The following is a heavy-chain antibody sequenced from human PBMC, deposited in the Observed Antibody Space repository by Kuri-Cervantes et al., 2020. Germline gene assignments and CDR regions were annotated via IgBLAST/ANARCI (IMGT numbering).Heavy chain of an antibody. V-gene: IGHV3-20*01. Sequence: GGSLRLSCAASGFTFDDYGMSWVRQAPGKGLEWGSGINWNGGSTGYADSVKGRFTISRDNAKNSLYLQMNSLRAEDTALYHCARSHLRGGMDVWDQGTTVTVSS. CDR2: INWNGGST. CDR1: GFTFDDYG. J-gene: IGHJ6*02. CDR3: ARSHLRGGMDV.